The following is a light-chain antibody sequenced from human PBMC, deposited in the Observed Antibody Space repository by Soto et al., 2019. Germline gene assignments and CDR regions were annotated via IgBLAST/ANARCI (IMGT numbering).Light chain of an antibody. Sequence: EIVLTQSPATLSLSPGERATLSCRASQSVNIYLAWYQQKPGQAPRLLIYNAFNRATGIPARFSGSGSGTDFTLTISSLEPEDFAVYYCQQRNNWPSTTFGPGTKVDIK. J-gene: IGKJ3*01. CDR3: QQRNNWPSTT. CDR2: NAF. V-gene: IGKV3-11*01. CDR1: QSVNIY.